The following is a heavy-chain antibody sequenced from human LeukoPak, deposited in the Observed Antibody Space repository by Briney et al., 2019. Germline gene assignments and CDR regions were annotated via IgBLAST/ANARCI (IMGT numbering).Heavy chain of an antibody. CDR3: AKGRDYGDF. CDR1: GFTFSSYW. J-gene: IGHJ4*02. Sequence: GGSLRLSCAASGFTFSSYWMTWVRQVPGKGLKWVANINQDGREKYYMDSMKGRLNISRDNTENSVFLQLTSLRPEDTGIYFCAKGRDYGDFWGQGTLVAVSS. CDR2: INQDGREK. V-gene: IGHV3-7*01.